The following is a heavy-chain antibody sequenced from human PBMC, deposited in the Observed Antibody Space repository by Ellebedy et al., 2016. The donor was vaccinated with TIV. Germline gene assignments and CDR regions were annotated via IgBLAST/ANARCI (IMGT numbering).Heavy chain of an antibody. V-gene: IGHV3-23*01. Sequence: GGSLRLXCAASGFTFSSYWMHWVRQAPGKGLEWVSSISGSGGSTYYTDSVKGRFTISRDNSKNTLYLQMNSLRAEDTAIYYCAKDKDDFGDYASPYYFDSWGRGTRVTVSS. CDR1: GFTFSSYW. D-gene: IGHD4-17*01. J-gene: IGHJ4*02. CDR2: ISGSGGST. CDR3: AKDKDDFGDYASPYYFDS.